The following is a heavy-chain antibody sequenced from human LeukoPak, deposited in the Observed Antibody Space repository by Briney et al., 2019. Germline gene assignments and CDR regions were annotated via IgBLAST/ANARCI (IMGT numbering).Heavy chain of an antibody. CDR3: ARAVSGSSTRDSWFDP. Sequence: SETLSLTCTVSGGSISSGGYYWSWIRQHPGKGLEWIGYIYYSGSTYYNPSLKSRVTISVDTSKNQFSLKLSSVTAADTAVYYCARAVSGSSTRDSWFDPWGQGTLVTVSS. CDR2: IYYSGST. D-gene: IGHD2-2*01. CDR1: GGSISSGGYY. J-gene: IGHJ5*02. V-gene: IGHV4-31*03.